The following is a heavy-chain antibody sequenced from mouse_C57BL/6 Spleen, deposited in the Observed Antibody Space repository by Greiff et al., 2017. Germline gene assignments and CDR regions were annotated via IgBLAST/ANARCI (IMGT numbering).Heavy chain of an antibody. D-gene: IGHD2-2*01. CDR1: GFSLTSYG. J-gene: IGHJ3*01. CDR3: ANGYEWACLAY. CDR2: IWSGGST. V-gene: IGHV2-2*01. Sequence: VKVEESGPGLVQPSQCLSITCTVSGFSLTSYGVHWVRQSPGKGLEWLGVIWSGGSTDYNADFVSRLSISKDNSKSQVFFQMNSLQADDTAIYYCANGYEWACLAYWGQGTLVTVSA.